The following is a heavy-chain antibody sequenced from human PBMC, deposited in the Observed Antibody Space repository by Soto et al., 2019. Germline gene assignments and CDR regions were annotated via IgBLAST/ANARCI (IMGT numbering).Heavy chain of an antibody. CDR1: GFTFSSYG. Sequence: PGGSLRLSCAASGFTFSSYGMHWVRQAPGKGLEWVSVIWYDGSNKYYADSVKGRFTISRDNSKNTLYLQMNSLRAEDTAVYYCARGKNPPLRYFDWPPSYWGQGTLVTVSS. CDR3: ARGKNPPLRYFDWPPSY. CDR2: IWYDGSNK. D-gene: IGHD3-9*01. J-gene: IGHJ4*02. V-gene: IGHV3-33*08.